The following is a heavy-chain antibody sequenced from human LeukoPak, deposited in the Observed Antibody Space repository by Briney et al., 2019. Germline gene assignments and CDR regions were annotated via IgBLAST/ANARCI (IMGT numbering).Heavy chain of an antibody. CDR3: ARIYGDYEPKDYYYYYYMDV. V-gene: IGHV1-18*01. CDR2: ISAYNGNT. J-gene: IGHJ6*03. D-gene: IGHD4-17*01. CDR1: GYTFTSYG. Sequence: ASVKVSCKASGYTFTSYGISWVRQAPGQGREWMGWISAYNGNTNYAQNLQGRVTMTTDTSTSTAYMELRSLRSDDTAVYYCARIYGDYEPKDYYYYYYMDVWGKGTTVTVSS.